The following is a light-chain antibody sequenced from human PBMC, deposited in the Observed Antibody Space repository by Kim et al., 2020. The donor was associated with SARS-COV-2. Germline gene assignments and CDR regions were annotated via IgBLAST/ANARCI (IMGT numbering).Light chain of an antibody. CDR3: QQYGSSPGT. J-gene: IGKJ1*01. CDR2: GAS. CDR1: QRVSSSY. Sequence: SAGERRTLSCRASQRVSSSYLAWYQQKPGKAPRLLIYGASSRATGIPDRFSGSGSGTDFTLTISRLEPEDFAVYYCQQYGSSPGTFGQGTKVDIK. V-gene: IGKV3-20*01.